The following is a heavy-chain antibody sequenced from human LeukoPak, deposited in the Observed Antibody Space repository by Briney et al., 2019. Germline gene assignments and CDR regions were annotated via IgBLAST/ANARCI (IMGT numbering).Heavy chain of an antibody. V-gene: IGHV4-34*01. Sequence: SETLSLTCAVYGGSFSGYSWSWIRQPPGKGLEWIGEINHSGSTNYNPSLKSRVTISVDTSKNQFSLKLSSVTAADTAVYYCAGTILGENDYWGQGTLVTVSS. CDR2: INHSGST. CDR1: GGSFSGYS. CDR3: AGTILGENDY. J-gene: IGHJ4*02. D-gene: IGHD3-16*01.